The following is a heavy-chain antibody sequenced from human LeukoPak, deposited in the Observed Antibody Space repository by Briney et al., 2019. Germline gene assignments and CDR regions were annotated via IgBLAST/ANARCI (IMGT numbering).Heavy chain of an antibody. CDR1: GFSLSTSGMC. V-gene: IGHV2-70*01. CDR3: ARTLYYYDSSGYYLYYFDY. J-gene: IGHJ4*02. D-gene: IGHD3-22*01. CDR2: LDWDDDK. Sequence: GSGPTLVNPTQTLTLTCTFSGFSLSTSGMCVSWIRQPPGKALEWLALLDWDDDKYYSTSLKTRLTISKDTSKNQVVLTMTNMDPVDTATYYCARTLYYYDSSGYYLYYFDYWGQGTLVTVSS.